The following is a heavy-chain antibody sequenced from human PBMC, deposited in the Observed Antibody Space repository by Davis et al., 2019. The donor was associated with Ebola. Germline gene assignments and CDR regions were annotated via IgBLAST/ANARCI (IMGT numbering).Heavy chain of an antibody. V-gene: IGHV3-30-3*01. CDR3: AREATL. J-gene: IGHJ6*04. CDR2: ISYDGSNK. Sequence: PGGSLRLSCAASGFIFSNSWMTWVRQAPGKGLEWVAVISYDGSNKYYADSVKGRFTISRDNSKNTLYLQMNSLRAEDTAVYYCAREATLWGKGTTVTVSS. CDR1: GFIFSNSW.